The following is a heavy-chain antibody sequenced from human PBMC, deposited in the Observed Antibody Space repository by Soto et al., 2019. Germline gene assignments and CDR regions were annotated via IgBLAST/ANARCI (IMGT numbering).Heavy chain of an antibody. CDR1: SGSISSSNW. V-gene: IGHV4-4*02. J-gene: IGHJ5*02. D-gene: IGHD6-19*01. CDR2: IYYSGST. CDR3: ARISSGWYDWFEP. Sequence: PSETLSLTCAVSSGSISSSNWWSWVRQPPGKGLEWIGEIYYSGSTYYNPSLKSRVTISVDTSKNQFSLKLSSVTAADTAVYYCARISSGWYDWFEPWGQGTLVTVSS.